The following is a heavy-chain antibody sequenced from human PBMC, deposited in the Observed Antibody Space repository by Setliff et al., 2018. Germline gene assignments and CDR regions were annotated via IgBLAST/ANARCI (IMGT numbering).Heavy chain of an antibody. CDR2: IYPDDSDT. V-gene: IGHV5-51*01. J-gene: IGHJ6*02. D-gene: IGHD3-3*01. CDR1: ASTFSNYW. Sequence: GESLKISCKDSASTFSNYWIVRVRQMPGKGLEWMGMIYPDDSDTKYHPSFQGQVTISADKSISTAYLQWSSLKASDTAMYYCARSQYRAIFGVYYYYYGMDVWGQGTTVTVSS. CDR3: ARSQYRAIFGVYYYYYGMDV.